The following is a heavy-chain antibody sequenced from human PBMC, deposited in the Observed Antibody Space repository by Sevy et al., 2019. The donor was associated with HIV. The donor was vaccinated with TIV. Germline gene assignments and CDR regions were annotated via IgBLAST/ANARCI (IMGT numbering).Heavy chain of an antibody. J-gene: IGHJ4*02. D-gene: IGHD1-26*01. CDR3: AHNGRDSYYRGIV. V-gene: IGHV2-5*02. CDR1: GLPLNTRGVG. Sequence: SGPTLVNPTQTLTLTCTLSGLPLNTRGVGVGWIRQPPGKALEWLALIYWDDITYYRPSLKSRLTITRDTSENQVVVLTMTNMDPVDTATYYCAHNGRDSYYRGIVWGQGVLVTVSS. CDR2: IYWDDIT.